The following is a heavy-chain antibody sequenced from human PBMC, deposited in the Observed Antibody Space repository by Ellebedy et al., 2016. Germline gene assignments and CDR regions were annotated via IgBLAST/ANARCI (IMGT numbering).Heavy chain of an antibody. V-gene: IGHV1-18*04. CDR1: GYTFTTFS. J-gene: IGHJ4*02. CDR2: VNTFSGNT. D-gene: IGHD3-10*01. Sequence: ASVKVSXXASGYTFTTFSITWVRQVPGQGLGWMGFVNTFSGNTKFAQKFQGRVSMTTDSSTHTAYMDLRSLRSDDTAMYYCAKTSGWGYGENWGQGTLVTVSS. CDR3: AKTSGWGYGEN.